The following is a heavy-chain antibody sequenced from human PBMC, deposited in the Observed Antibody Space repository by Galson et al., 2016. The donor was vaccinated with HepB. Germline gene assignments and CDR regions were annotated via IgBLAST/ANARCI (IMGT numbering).Heavy chain of an antibody. CDR3: AHRLILVGGLGNAFDV. CDR1: GFSLTTPGVG. Sequence: PALVKPTQTLTLTCTFSGFSLTTPGVGVGWIRQPPGKALEWLAVIYWDDDTYYSPSLESRLTITKDSSKNQVVLTMTNMDPVNTGTYFCAHRLILVGGLGNAFDVWGQGAKVTVTS. J-gene: IGHJ3*01. V-gene: IGHV2-5*02. CDR2: IYWDDDT. D-gene: IGHD3-3*01.